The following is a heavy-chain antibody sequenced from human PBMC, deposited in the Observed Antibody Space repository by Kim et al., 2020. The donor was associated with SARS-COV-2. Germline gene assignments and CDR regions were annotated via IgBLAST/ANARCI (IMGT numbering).Heavy chain of an antibody. CDR1: GGSFSGYY. V-gene: IGHV4-34*01. D-gene: IGHD3-10*01. J-gene: IGHJ4*02. Sequence: SETLSLTCAVYGGSFSGYYWSWIRQPPGKGLEWIGEINHSGSTNYNPSLKSRVTISVDTSKNQFSLKLSSVTAADTAVYYCARRRRELRVGLAYWGQGTLVTVSS. CDR2: INHSGST. CDR3: ARRRRELRVGLAY.